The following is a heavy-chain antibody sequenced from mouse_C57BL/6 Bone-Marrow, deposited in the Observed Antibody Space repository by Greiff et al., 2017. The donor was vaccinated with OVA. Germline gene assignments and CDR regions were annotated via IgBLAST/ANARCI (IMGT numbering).Heavy chain of an antibody. J-gene: IGHJ1*03. D-gene: IGHD1-1*01. CDR1: GFTFTDYY. CDR3: ARGGIYYYGSYWYFDV. Sequence: VQLQQSGPVLVKPGPSVKISCKASGFTFTDYYMHWVKQSHGKSLEWIGLVYPYNGGPSYNQKFKGKATLTVDTSSSTAYMELNSLTSEDSEVYDCARGGIYYYGSYWYFDVWGTGTTVTVSS. CDR2: VYPYNGGP. V-gene: IGHV1-36*01.